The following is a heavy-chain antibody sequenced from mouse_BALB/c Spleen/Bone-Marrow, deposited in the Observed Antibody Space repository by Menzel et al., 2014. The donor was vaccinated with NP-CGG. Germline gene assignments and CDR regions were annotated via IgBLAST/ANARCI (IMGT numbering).Heavy chain of an antibody. CDR1: GYAFSSYW. D-gene: IGHD2-3*01. CDR2: IYPGDGDT. V-gene: IGHV1-80*01. J-gene: IGHJ2*01. Sequence: VQLQESGAELVRPGSSVKISCKASGYAFSSYWMNWVKQRPGQGLGWIGQIYPGDGDTNYNGKFKGKATLTADKSSSTAYMQLSGLTSEDSAVYFCARGRGWYFDYWGQGTTLTVSS. CDR3: ARGRGWYFDY.